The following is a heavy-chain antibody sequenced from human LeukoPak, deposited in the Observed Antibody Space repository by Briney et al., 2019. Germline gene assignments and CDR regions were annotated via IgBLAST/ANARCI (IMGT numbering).Heavy chain of an antibody. J-gene: IGHJ5*02. V-gene: IGHV3-74*01. CDR1: GFTFSSYW. Sequence: GGSLRLSCAASGFTFSSYWMHWVRQAPGKGLVWVSRINGDGSSTAYADSVKGRFTISRDNAKNTLYLQTNSLRAEDTAVYYCARQERYCSSISCLDPWGQGTLVTVSS. CDR3: ARQERYCSSISCLDP. CDR2: INGDGSST. D-gene: IGHD2-2*01.